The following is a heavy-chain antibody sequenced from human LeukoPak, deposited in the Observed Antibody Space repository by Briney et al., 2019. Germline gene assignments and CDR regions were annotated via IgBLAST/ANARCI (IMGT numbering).Heavy chain of an antibody. CDR2: INPNSGGT. V-gene: IGHV1-2*06. CDR1: GYTFTGYY. J-gene: IGHJ4*02. CDR3: ARDASGFATGTTSFDY. D-gene: IGHD1-7*01. Sequence: ASVKVSCKASGYTFTGYYMHWVRQAPGQGLEWMGRINPNSGGTNYAQKFQGRVTMTRDTSISTAYMELSRLRSDDTAVYYCARDASGFATGTTSFDYWGQGTPVTVSS.